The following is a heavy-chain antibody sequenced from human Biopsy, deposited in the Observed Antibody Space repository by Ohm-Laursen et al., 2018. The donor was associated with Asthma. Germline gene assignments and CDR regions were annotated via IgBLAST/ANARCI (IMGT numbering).Heavy chain of an antibody. CDR1: GGSISSGGYY. D-gene: IGHD3-22*01. CDR2: MYYSGSA. J-gene: IGHJ4*02. V-gene: IGHV4-39*01. Sequence: TLSLTWPVSGGSISSGGYYWGWIRQPPGKGLEWIGSMYYSGSAYYNPSLESRVTISVDTSKNQFSLKLSSVTAADTAVYFCARHQEAASYHYDGSIAYWGQGIPVTVSS. CDR3: ARHQEAASYHYDGSIAY.